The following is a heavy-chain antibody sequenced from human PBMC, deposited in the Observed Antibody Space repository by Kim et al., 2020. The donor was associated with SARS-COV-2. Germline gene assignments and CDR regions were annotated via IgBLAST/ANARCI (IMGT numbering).Heavy chain of an antibody. J-gene: IGHJ5*02. V-gene: IGHV3-23*01. Sequence: GGSLRLSCAASGFTFSNYAMNWVRQAPGKGLEWVSGISASGAYTYYADSVKGRFTISIDNSKNTLYLQMNSLRADDTAVYYCARGRPNEYNTNCLNWFDPWGQGTLVTVSS. CDR2: ISASGAYT. D-gene: IGHD1-20*01. CDR1: GFTFSNYA. CDR3: ARGRPNEYNTNCLNWFDP.